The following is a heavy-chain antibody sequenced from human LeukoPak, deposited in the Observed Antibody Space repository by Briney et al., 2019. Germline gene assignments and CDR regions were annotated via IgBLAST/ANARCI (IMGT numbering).Heavy chain of an antibody. CDR1: GFTFSSYA. J-gene: IGHJ4*02. D-gene: IGHD4-17*01. V-gene: IGHV3-30*04. CDR3: AKDRLYADYGDQIDY. CDR2: ISYDGSNK. Sequence: GGSLRLSCAASGFTFSSYAMHWVRQAPGKGLEWVAVISYDGSNKYYADSVKGRFTISRDNSKNTLYLQMNSLRAEDTAVYYCAKDRLYADYGDQIDYWGQGTLVTVSS.